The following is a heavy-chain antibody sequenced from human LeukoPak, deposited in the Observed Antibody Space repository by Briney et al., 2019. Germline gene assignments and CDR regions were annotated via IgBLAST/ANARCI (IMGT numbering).Heavy chain of an antibody. V-gene: IGHV3-23*01. Sequence: GGSLRLSCAASGFTFSSYAMSWVRQAPGKGLEWVSVISGRGDSTYYADSVKGRFTISRDNSKNTLYLQLNSLRAEDTAVYYCAKTSYSGSGSYMGPTDYWGQGTLVTVSS. CDR2: ISGRGDST. D-gene: IGHD3-10*01. CDR3: AKTSYSGSGSYMGPTDY. J-gene: IGHJ4*02. CDR1: GFTFSSYA.